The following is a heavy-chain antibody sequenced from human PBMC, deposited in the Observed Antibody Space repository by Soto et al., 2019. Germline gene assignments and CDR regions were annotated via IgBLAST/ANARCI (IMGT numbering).Heavy chain of an antibody. CDR3: AKDRRAGVNDGVYSDF. CDR1: GFTFSSYA. Sequence: EVQLLESGGGLVQPGGSLRLSCAASGFTFSSYAMSWVRQAPGKGLEWVSAISGSGGSTYYADSVKGRFTISRDNSKNTLYLQMTRLRADDTAVYYGAKDRRAGVNDGVYSDFWGQGALVIVSS. CDR2: ISGSGGST. D-gene: IGHD2-8*01. V-gene: IGHV3-23*01. J-gene: IGHJ4*02.